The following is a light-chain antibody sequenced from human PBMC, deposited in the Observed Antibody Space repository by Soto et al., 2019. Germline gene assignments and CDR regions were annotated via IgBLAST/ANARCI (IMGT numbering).Light chain of an antibody. CDR3: ISYTTISTYV. CDR1: SSDVDGYNY. V-gene: IGLV2-14*03. CDR2: DVS. J-gene: IGLJ1*01. Sequence: QSALTQSASVSGSPGQSIAISCTGTSSDVDGYNYVSWYQHHPGKAPKLMIYDVSSRPSGVSNRFSGSKSGNTASLTISGLQAEDEADYYCISYTTISTYVFGTGTKVTVL.